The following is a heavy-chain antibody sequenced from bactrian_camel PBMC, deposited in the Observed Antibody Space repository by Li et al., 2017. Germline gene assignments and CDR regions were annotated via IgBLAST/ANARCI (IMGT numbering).Heavy chain of an antibody. J-gene: IGHJ4*01. D-gene: IGHD1*01. CDR2: IWTGDHST. V-gene: IGHV3S31*01. CDR3: AHYSHGRNLLCRLRRDTWSSD. Sequence: DVQLVESGGGSVQPGGSLRLSCALSLNPTSDYCLACMGWIRQVPGKEREGVALIWTGDHSTYYLDSVKGRFTISLDVAKNTLYLQMNSLKPEDTAKYYCAHYSHGRNLLCRLRRDTWSSDWGQGTQVTV. CDR1: LNPTSDYC.